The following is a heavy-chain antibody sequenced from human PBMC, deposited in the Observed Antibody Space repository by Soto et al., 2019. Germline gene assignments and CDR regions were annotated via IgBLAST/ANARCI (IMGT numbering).Heavy chain of an antibody. CDR2: INPSGGST. CDR1: GYTFTSYY. CDR3: ARELSTFLPSYGSGMGAESDAFDI. J-gene: IGHJ3*02. D-gene: IGHD3-10*01. V-gene: IGHV1-46*01. Sequence: QVQLVQSGAEVKKPGASVKVSCKASGYTFTSYYMHWVRQAPGQGLEWMGIINPSGGSTSYAQKCQGRVTMTRNTSTSTVYMELGSLRSEDTAVYYCARELSTFLPSYGSGMGAESDAFDIWGQGTMVTVSS.